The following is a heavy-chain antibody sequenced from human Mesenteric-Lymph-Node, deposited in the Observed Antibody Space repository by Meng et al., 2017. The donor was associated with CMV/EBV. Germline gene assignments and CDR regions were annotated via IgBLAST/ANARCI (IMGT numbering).Heavy chain of an antibody. CDR3: ARGPNRFLEWSDPDWGAFDI. CDR1: GGSISSGGYY. Sequence: SETLSLTCTVSGGSISSGGYYWGWIRQPPGTGLEWIGSIYYSGSTYYNPSLKSRVTISVDTSKNQFSLKLSSVTAADTAVYYCARGPNRFLEWSDPDWGAFDIWGQGTMVTVSS. D-gene: IGHD3-3*01. CDR2: IYYSGST. J-gene: IGHJ3*02. V-gene: IGHV4-39*07.